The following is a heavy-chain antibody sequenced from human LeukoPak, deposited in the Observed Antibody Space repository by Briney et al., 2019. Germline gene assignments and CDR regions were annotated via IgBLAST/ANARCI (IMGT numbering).Heavy chain of an antibody. J-gene: IGHJ6*03. CDR3: ARGGSSWNNYYYYYYMDV. D-gene: IGHD6-13*01. CDR1: GGSFSGYY. Sequence: PSETLSLTCAVYGGSFSGYYWSWIRQPPGKGLEWSGEINHSGSTNYNPSLKSRVTISVDTSNNQFSLKLSSVTAADTAVYYCARGGSSWNNYYYYYYMDVWGKGTTVTVSS. V-gene: IGHV4-34*01. CDR2: INHSGST.